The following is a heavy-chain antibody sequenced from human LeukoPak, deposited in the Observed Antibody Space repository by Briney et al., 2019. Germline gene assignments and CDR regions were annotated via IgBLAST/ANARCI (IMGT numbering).Heavy chain of an antibody. CDR2: ISGYNGNT. CDR1: GYTFTNYG. CDR3: ARTTEGGYTYDYFYYYYMDV. D-gene: IGHD5-18*01. V-gene: IGHV1-18*01. J-gene: IGHJ6*03. Sequence: ASVKVSCKASGYTFTNYGLSWVRQAPGQGLEWMGWISGYNGNTKYVQKLQGRVTMTRDTSTTTAYMELRSLRSDDTAVYYCARTTEGGYTYDYFYYYYMDVWGKGTTVTVSS.